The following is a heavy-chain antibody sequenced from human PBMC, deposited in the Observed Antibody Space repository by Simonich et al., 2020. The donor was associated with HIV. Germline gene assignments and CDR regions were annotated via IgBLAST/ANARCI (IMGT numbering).Heavy chain of an antibody. CDR3: YGDYGEYYFDH. V-gene: IGHV4-38-2*01. CDR2: IDLSGST. D-gene: IGHD4-17*01. CDR1: GYSISSGYY. Sequence: QVQLQESGPGLVKPSETLSLTCAVSGYSISSGYYCGWIRQPPGKGLEWIGSIDLSGSTYYTPSLKSRVTISVDRSKNQFSLKMSSLTAADTAVYYCYGDYGEYYFDHWSQGTQVTVSS. J-gene: IGHJ4*02.